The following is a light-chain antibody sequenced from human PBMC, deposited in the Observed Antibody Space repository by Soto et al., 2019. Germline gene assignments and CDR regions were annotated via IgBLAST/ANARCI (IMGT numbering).Light chain of an antibody. CDR3: QQYYTYWVM. Sequence: DIQMTQSPSTLSASVGDRVTITCRASQSISSWLAWYQQKPGKAPKLLIHEASRLESGVPSRFSGSESGTEFTLTISGLHPDDFATYYCQQYYTYWVMFGQGTKVDIK. J-gene: IGKJ1*01. CDR2: EAS. CDR1: QSISSW. V-gene: IGKV1-5*01.